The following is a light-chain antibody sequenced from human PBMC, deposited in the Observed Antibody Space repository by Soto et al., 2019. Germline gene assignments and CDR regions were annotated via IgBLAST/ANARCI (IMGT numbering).Light chain of an antibody. J-gene: IGLJ1*01. CDR3: SSYSSSSTLV. V-gene: IGLV2-14*01. Sequence: QSALTQPASVSGSPGQSITIACTGTSSDVGGYNYVSWFQQHPGKAPKLMISEVSNRPSGVSNRFSASKSGNTASLTISGLQSEDEATYYCSSYSSSSTLVFGIGTKLTVL. CDR1: SSDVGGYNY. CDR2: EVS.